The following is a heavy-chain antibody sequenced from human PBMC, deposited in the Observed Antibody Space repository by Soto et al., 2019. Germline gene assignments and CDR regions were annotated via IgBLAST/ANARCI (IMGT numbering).Heavy chain of an antibody. J-gene: IGHJ6*02. CDR2: IIPISDTT. V-gene: IGHV1-69*01. CDR1: GGTFSSYA. Sequence: QVQLVQSGAEVKKPGSSVKVSCTASGGTFSSYAISWVRQAPGQGLEWMGGIIPISDTTNYAQKFQGRVTITADESTSTAYMELSSLLSEDTAVYYCARSQGSSTSLEIYYYYYYGMDVWGQGTTVTVSS. D-gene: IGHD2-2*01. CDR3: ARSQGSSTSLEIYYYYYYGMDV.